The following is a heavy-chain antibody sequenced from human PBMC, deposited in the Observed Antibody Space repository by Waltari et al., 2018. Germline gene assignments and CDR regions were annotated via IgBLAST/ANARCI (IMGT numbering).Heavy chain of an antibody. J-gene: IGHJ5*02. CDR1: GGSFSGYY. D-gene: IGHD6-13*01. Sequence: QVQLQQWGAGLLKPSETLSLTCAVYGGSFSGYYWSWIRQPPGKGLEWSGEINHSGRTHYNTALKSLVTLSVDTSKNLVSQKLGSVAAADTAVYYSARGCRGQRLVRWFDPWGQGTLVTVSS. CDR3: ARGCRGQRLVRWFDP. V-gene: IGHV4-34*01. CDR2: INHSGRT.